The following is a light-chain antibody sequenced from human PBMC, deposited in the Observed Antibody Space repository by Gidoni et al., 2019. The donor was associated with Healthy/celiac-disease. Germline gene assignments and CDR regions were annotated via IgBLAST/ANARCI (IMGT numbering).Light chain of an antibody. V-gene: IGKV1-9*01. Sequence: DIQLTQSPSFLSASVGDRVTITCRARQGISSFVAWYQQKPGKAPKLLIYAASTLQSGVPSRFSGSGSGTEFTLTISSLQPEDLATYYCQRLNSYPMYTFGQXTKLEIK. J-gene: IGKJ2*01. CDR1: QGISSF. CDR2: AAS. CDR3: QRLNSYPMYT.